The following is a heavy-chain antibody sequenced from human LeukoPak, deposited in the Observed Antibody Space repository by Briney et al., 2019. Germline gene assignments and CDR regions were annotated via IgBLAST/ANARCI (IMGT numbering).Heavy chain of an antibody. V-gene: IGHV3-53*01. Sequence: GGSLRLSCAASGFTVSSNYMSWVRQAPGKGLEWVSVIYSGGSTYYANSVKGRFTNSRDNSKNTLYLQMNSLRAEDTAVYYCASYPEGYCSGGSCYSGAYWGQGTLVTVSS. CDR2: IYSGGST. D-gene: IGHD2-15*01. CDR1: GFTVSSNY. J-gene: IGHJ4*02. CDR3: ASYPEGYCSGGSCYSGAY.